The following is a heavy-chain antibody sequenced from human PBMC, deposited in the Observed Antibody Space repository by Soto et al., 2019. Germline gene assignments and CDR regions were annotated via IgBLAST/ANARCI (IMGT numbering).Heavy chain of an antibody. J-gene: IGHJ4*02. Sequence: GGSLRLSCAVSGFTLTTYSMNWVRQAPGKGLEWISFINKNGFTIYYADSVKGRFTISRDYAKNSLYLQMDSLRHEDTAVYYCARGAVTGTSLFDYWGLGTLVTVSS. CDR1: GFTLTTYS. CDR3: ARGAVTGTSLFDY. D-gene: IGHD6-19*01. V-gene: IGHV3-48*02. CDR2: INKNGFTI.